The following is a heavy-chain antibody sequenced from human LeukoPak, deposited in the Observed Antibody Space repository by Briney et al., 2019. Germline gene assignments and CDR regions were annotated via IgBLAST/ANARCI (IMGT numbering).Heavy chain of an antibody. D-gene: IGHD2/OR15-2a*01. J-gene: IGHJ6*03. CDR1: GFTFSSYA. CDR3: AKGGNIRILDYYYYMDV. V-gene: IGHV3-23*01. CDR2: ISGSGGST. Sequence: GGSLRLSCAASGFTFSSYAMSWVRQAPGKGLEWVSAISGSGGSTYSADSVKGRFTISRDNSKNTLYMQMNSLKVEDTAVYYCAKGGNIRILDYYYYMDVWGKGTTVTVSS.